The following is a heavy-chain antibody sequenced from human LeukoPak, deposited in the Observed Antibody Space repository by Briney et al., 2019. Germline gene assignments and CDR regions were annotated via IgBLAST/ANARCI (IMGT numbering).Heavy chain of an antibody. D-gene: IGHD5-12*01. Sequence: PSETLSLTCTVSGGSINTHYWNWIWQPPGKGLEWIGYTSYSGSTNYNPSLKSRVTISVDTSKNQFFLMLSSVTAADTAVYYCARGFDSKSTYFDYWGQGTLVTVSS. CDR1: GGSINTHY. V-gene: IGHV4-59*11. CDR3: ARGFDSKSTYFDY. CDR2: TSYSGST. J-gene: IGHJ4*02.